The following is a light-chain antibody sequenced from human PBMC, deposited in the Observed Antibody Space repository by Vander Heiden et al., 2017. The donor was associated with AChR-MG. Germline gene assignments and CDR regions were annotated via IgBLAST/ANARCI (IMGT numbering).Light chain of an antibody. J-gene: IGKJ2*01. CDR2: GAS. Sequence: EIVLTQSPGTLSLSLGERATLPCRASQSVSSSYLAWYQQKPGQAPRLLIYGASSRATGIPDRFSGSGSGTDFTLTISRLEPEDFAVYYCQQYGSSLYTFGQGTKLEIK. CDR3: QQYGSSLYT. CDR1: QSVSSSY. V-gene: IGKV3-20*01.